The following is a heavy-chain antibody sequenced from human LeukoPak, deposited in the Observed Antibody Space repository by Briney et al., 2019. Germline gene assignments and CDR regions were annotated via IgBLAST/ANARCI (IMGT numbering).Heavy chain of an antibody. CDR3: ARGGHRQKEF. Sequence: GGSLRLSCAASGFTFSNYWMTWVRQSPGKGLEWVAIIKHDGSDKYCVDSVKGRFTISRDNAKNSLYLQMSSLRAEDTAVYYCARGGHRQKEFWGQGTLVTVSS. V-gene: IGHV3-7*01. D-gene: IGHD3-10*01. CDR1: GFTFSNYW. CDR2: IKHDGSDK. J-gene: IGHJ4*02.